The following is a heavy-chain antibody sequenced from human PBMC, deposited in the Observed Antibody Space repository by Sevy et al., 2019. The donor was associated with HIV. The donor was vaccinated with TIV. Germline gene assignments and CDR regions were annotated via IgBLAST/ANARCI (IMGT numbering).Heavy chain of an antibody. CDR2: MSYVGGSE. J-gene: IGHJ4*02. D-gene: IGHD2-21*02. CDR1: GFIFRNYA. Sequence: GGSLRLSCAGSGFIFRNYAVHWVRQGPGKGLEWVAIMSYVGGSEKYGDSVKGRFTISRDNSKNTVYLQMNSLKTDDTAGYYCARLESCGGDCYYFDSWGQGTLVTVSS. V-gene: IGHV3-30-3*01. CDR3: ARLESCGGDCYYFDS.